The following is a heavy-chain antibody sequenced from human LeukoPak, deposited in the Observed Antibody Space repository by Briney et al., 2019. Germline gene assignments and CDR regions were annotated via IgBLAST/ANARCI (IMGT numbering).Heavy chain of an antibody. CDR2: INPNSGGT. V-gene: IGHV1-2*02. CDR1: GYTFTGYY. CDR3: ARDHGSSFDY. Sequence: ASVKVSCKASGYTFTGYYMHWVRQAPGQGLEWMGWINPNSGGTNYAQKFQGRVTMTRDTSINTAYMELSRLRSDDTALYYWARDHGSSFDYWGQGTLVTVSS. J-gene: IGHJ4*02. D-gene: IGHD6-6*01.